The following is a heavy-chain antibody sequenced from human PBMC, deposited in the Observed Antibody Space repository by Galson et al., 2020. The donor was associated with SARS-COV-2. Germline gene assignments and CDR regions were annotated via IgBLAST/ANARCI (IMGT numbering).Heavy chain of an antibody. Sequence: ETSETLSLTFAISGDNVSSNGAVWNWIRQSPSRGLEWLGRTYHRSKWLHDYAASVKSRASINPDTSKNEFSLQLNSVTPEDTAMYYCTRGSSLGGMDVWGQGTTVTVSS. J-gene: IGHJ6*02. CDR1: GDNVSSNGAV. D-gene: IGHD6-13*01. V-gene: IGHV6-1*01. CDR2: TYHRSKWLH. CDR3: TRGSSLGGMDV.